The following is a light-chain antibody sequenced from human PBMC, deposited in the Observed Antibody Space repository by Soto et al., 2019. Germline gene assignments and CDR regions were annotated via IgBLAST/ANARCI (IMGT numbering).Light chain of an antibody. Sequence: QSALTQPASVSGSPGQSLTISCTGTSSDVGGYNFVSWYQQHPGKAPKFMIYDVSNRPSGVSNRFSGSKSGNTASLTISGLQAEDEADYYGSSYSTISTDVFGTGTKVTVL. V-gene: IGLV2-14*01. J-gene: IGLJ1*01. CDR2: DVS. CDR1: SSDVGGYNF. CDR3: SSYSTISTDV.